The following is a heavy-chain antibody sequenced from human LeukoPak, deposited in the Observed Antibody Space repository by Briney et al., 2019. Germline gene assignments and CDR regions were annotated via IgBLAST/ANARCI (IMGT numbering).Heavy chain of an antibody. J-gene: IGHJ4*02. D-gene: IGHD1-26*01. Sequence: GRSLRLSCAASGFTFDDYAMHWVRQAPGKGLEWVSGISWNSGSIGYADSVKGRFTISRDNAKNSLYLQMNNLRAEDTAVYYCARVRGSYSLDYWGQGTLVTVSS. CDR2: ISWNSGSI. CDR1: GFTFDDYA. CDR3: ARVRGSYSLDY. V-gene: IGHV3-9*01.